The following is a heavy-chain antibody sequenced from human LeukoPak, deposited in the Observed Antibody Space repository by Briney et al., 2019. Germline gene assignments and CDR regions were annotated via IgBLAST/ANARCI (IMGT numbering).Heavy chain of an antibody. D-gene: IGHD3-9*01. J-gene: IGHJ6*02. CDR3: ARASNYDILTGYPYYGMDV. CDR1: GFTFSDYY. CDR2: ISSSSSYA. Sequence: GGSLRLSCAASGFTFSDYYMSWIRQAPGKGLEWVSYISSSSSYANYADSVKGRFTISRDNAKNSPYLQMNSLRAEDTAVYYCARASNYDILTGYPYYGMDVWGQGTTVTVSS. V-gene: IGHV3-11*05.